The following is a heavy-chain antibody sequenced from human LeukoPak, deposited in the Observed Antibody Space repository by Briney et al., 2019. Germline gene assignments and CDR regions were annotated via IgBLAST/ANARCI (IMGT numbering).Heavy chain of an antibody. D-gene: IGHD2-2*02. V-gene: IGHV3-11*03. Sequence: GGSLRLSCAASGFTFSDYYMSRIRQAPGKGPEWLSYISSTTSYTDYADSVKGRFTISRDISKNTLYLQMNSLRAEDTAMYYCARLGFVVPAVIFDYWGQGTLVTVSS. CDR2: ISSTTSYT. CDR3: ARLGFVVPAVIFDY. J-gene: IGHJ4*02. CDR1: GFTFSDYY.